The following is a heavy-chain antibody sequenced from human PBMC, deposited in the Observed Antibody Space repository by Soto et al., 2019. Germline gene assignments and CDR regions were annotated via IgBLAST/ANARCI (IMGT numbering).Heavy chain of an antibody. CDR1: GGSISSGGYS. D-gene: IGHD4-17*01. Sequence: PSETLSLTCAVSGGSISSGGYSWSWIRQPPGKGLEWIGYIYHSGSTYYNPSLKSRVTISVDRSKNQFSLKLSSVTAADTAVYYCASSVRIPTLINYCGQGTLVTVSS. CDR3: ASSVRIPTLINY. J-gene: IGHJ4*02. CDR2: IYHSGST. V-gene: IGHV4-30-2*01.